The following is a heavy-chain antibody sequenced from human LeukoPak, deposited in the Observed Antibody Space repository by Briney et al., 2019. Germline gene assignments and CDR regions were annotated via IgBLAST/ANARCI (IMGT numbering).Heavy chain of an antibody. CDR3: AELGITMIGGV. CDR1: GFTFDDYG. D-gene: IGHD3-10*02. CDR2: INWNGGST. Sequence: GRSLRLSCAASGFTFDDYGMSWVRQAPGKGLEWVSVINWNGGSTGYADSVKGRFTISRDNAKNSLYLQMNSLRAEDTAVYYCAELGITMIGGVWGKGTTVTISS. J-gene: IGHJ6*04. V-gene: IGHV3-20*04.